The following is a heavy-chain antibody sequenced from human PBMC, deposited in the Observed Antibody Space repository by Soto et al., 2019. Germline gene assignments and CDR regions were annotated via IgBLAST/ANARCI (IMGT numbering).Heavy chain of an antibody. CDR3: ARGSSPEGPIQMTFDY. V-gene: IGHV4-4*02. J-gene: IGHJ4*02. D-gene: IGHD3-10*01. CDR1: GDSIASSYW. CDR2: IYHSGTT. Sequence: SETLSLTCVVSGDSIASSYWWSWVRQPPGKGLEWIGEIYHSGTTNYNPSLKSRTVISADTSGSQFFLTLTSVTAADTAVYYCARGSSPEGPIQMTFDYWGQGALVTVSS.